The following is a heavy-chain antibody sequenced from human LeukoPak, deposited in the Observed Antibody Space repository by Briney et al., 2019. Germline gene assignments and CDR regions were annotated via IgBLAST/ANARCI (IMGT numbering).Heavy chain of an antibody. CDR2: IFYSGST. CDR1: GGYISTSNYY. D-gene: IGHD5-24*01. J-gene: IGHJ6*03. V-gene: IGHV4-39*07. CDR3: ARVGDGYRIGPMDV. Sequence: SETLSLTCTVSGGYISTSNYYWGWIRQPTGKGLEWIGNIFYSGSTYYNPSLKSRVTISVDTSKNQFSLKLSSVTAADTAVYYCARVGDGYRIGPMDVWGKGNTVTVSS.